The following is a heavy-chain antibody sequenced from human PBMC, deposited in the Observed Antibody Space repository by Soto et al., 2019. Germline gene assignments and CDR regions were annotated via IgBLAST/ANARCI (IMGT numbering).Heavy chain of an antibody. CDR1: AYTFTGYY. D-gene: IGHD2-8*01. CDR3: ARAAVGGACYSFDY. Sequence: QVQLVQSGAEVKKPGASVRVSCKASAYTFTGYYIHWVRQAPGQGLEWMAWINPNTGDTKYAHKFQGRVIMTRDTSISILYMQLSSLTSDDTAIYYCARAAVGGACYSFDYWGQGTLVTVSS. V-gene: IGHV1-2*02. J-gene: IGHJ4*02. CDR2: INPNTGDT.